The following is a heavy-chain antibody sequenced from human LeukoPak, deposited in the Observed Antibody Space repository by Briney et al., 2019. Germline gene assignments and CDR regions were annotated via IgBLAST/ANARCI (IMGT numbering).Heavy chain of an antibody. CDR3: ARVFSGVPFDY. D-gene: IGHD6-19*01. J-gene: IGHJ4*02. CDR1: GGSISSYY. Sequence: SETLSLTCTVSGGSISSYYWSWIRQPPGKGLEWIGSIYYSGSTYYNPSLKSRVTISVDTSKKQFSLKLSSVTAADTAVYYCARVFSGVPFDYWGQGTLVTVSS. V-gene: IGHV4-59*12. CDR2: IYYSGST.